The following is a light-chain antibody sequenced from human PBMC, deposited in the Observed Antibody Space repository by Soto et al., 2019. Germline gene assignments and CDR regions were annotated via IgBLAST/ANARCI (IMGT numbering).Light chain of an antibody. CDR2: DVS. CDR1: SSDVGGYNY. Sequence: QSVLTQPASVSGSPGQSITISCTGTSSDVGGYNYVSWYQQHPGKAPKLMIYDVSNRPSGVSNRFSGSKSGNTASLTISGLQCEDEADYYCSSYTSSSTLGVFGAGTKLTVL. J-gene: IGLJ3*02. CDR3: SSYTSSSTLGV. V-gene: IGLV2-14*01.